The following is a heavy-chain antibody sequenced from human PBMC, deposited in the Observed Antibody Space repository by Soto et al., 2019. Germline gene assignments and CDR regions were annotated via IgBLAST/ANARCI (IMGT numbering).Heavy chain of an antibody. J-gene: IGHJ4*02. CDR3: ASPGYGRHWLLLDY. CDR2: IYYSGST. D-gene: IGHD3-9*01. V-gene: IGHV4-39*01. CDR1: GGSISSSSYY. Sequence: PSETLSLTCTVSGGSISSSSYYWGWIRQPPGKGLEWIGSIYYSGSTYYNPSLKSRVTISVDTSKNQFSLKLSSVTAADTAVYYCASPGYGRHWLLLDYWGQGTLVTVSS.